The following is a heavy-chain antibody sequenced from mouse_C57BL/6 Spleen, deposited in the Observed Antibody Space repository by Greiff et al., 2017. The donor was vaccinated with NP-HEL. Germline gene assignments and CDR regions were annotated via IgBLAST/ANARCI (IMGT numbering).Heavy chain of an antibody. CDR3: ARRDDRYYFDY. CDR2: ISSGGSYT. J-gene: IGHJ2*01. V-gene: IGHV5-6*01. CDR1: GFTFSSSG. Sequence: EVQVVESGGDLVKPGGSLKLSCAASGFTFSSSGMSWVRQTPDKRLEWVATISSGGSYTYYPDSVKGRFTISRDNAKNTLYLQMSSLKSEDTAMYYCARRDDRYYFDYWGQGTTLTVSS.